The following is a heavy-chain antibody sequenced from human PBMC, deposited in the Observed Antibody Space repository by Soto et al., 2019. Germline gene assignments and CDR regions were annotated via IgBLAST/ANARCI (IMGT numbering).Heavy chain of an antibody. Sequence: QLQLQESGPGLVKPSETLSLTCTVSGGSISSSSYYWGWIRQPPGKGLEWIGSIYYSGSTYYNPSLKSRITISVDTSKNQFSLRLSSVDAADTGVYYCARDLGEPHGMELWGQGTTVPVSS. CDR2: IYYSGST. V-gene: IGHV4-39*07. CDR3: ARDLGEPHGMEL. D-gene: IGHD3-10*01. J-gene: IGHJ6*02. CDR1: GGSISSSSYY.